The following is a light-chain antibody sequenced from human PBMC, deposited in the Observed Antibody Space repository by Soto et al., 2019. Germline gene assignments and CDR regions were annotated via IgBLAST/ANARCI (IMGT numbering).Light chain of an antibody. V-gene: IGLV2-11*01. CDR2: DVY. CDR1: SSDVGAYNR. Sequence: QSVLTQPRSMSGSPGQSVTISCTGSSSDVGAYNRVSWYQKHPDEAPKLMIYDVYKRPSGVPERFSGSESGDTASLTISGLRTEDEADYFCCSYAGSYTLVCGPGTKVTVL. CDR3: CSYAGSYTLV. J-gene: IGLJ1*01.